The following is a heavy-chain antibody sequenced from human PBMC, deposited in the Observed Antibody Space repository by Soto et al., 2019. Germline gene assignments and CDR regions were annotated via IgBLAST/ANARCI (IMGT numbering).Heavy chain of an antibody. J-gene: IGHJ4*02. CDR3: ARGTGSYDY. CDR1: GGSISSGGYY. V-gene: IGHV4-31*03. CDR2: IYNSGST. Sequence: QVQLQESAPGLVKPSQTLSLTCTVSGGSISSGGYYWSWIRQHPGKGLEWIGYIYNSGSTYYSPSLKSRVIISVDTSRKQFSLTLSSVTAADTAVYYCARGTGSYDYWGQGTLVTVSS. D-gene: IGHD3-10*01.